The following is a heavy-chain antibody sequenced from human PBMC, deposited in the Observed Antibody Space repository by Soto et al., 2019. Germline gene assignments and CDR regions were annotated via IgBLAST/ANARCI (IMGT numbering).Heavy chain of an antibody. D-gene: IGHD5-12*01. CDR3: ARDTRHSGYDL. Sequence: QVQLVESGGGVVQPGRSLRLSCAASGFTFSSYAMHWVRQAPGKGLEWVAVISYDGSNKYYADSVKGRFTISRDNSKNSLYLQMSSLRAEDTAVYYCARDTRHSGYDLWGQGTLVTVSS. CDR2: ISYDGSNK. J-gene: IGHJ4*02. V-gene: IGHV3-30-3*01. CDR1: GFTFSSYA.